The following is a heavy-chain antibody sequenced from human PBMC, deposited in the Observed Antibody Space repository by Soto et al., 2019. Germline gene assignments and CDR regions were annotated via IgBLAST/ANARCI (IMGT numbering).Heavy chain of an antibody. V-gene: IGHV4-61*01. Sequence: PSETLSLTCTVSGASVSSGSYYWSWIRQPPGKGLEWIGFVYYSGSTYYNPSLKSRVTISVDTSKNQFSLKLSSVTAADTAVYYCARAVRGKNWFDPWGQGTLVTVSS. J-gene: IGHJ5*02. CDR3: ARAVRGKNWFDP. D-gene: IGHD4-4*01. CDR1: GASVSSGSYY. CDR2: VYYSGST.